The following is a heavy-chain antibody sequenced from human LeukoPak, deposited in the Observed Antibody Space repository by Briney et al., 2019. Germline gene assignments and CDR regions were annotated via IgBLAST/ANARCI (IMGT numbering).Heavy chain of an antibody. J-gene: IGHJ4*02. V-gene: IGHV3-23*01. CDR3: AKDVGFCSGDSCSFFDY. Sequence: GGSLRLSCEASGFTFSTYAMSWVRQAPGKGLEWVSTTSAGGEDKHYADSVKGRFTISRDNSKNTLYLQMNTLRAEDTALYYCAKDVGFCSGDSCSFFDYWGQGDLVTVSS. CDR1: GFTFSTYA. D-gene: IGHD2-15*01. CDR2: TSAGGEDK.